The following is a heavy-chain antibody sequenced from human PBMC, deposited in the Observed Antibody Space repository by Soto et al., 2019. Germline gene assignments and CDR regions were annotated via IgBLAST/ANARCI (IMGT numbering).Heavy chain of an antibody. CDR2: ISGSGGNT. CDR3: AKALHYCSSTSCYTRPYYYYYGMDV. J-gene: IGHJ6*02. V-gene: IGHV3-23*01. D-gene: IGHD2-2*02. Sequence: GGSLRLSCAASGFTFSSYAMSWVRQAPGKGLEWVSAISGSGGNTYYADSVKGRFTISRDNSKNTLYLQMNSLRAEDTAVYYCAKALHYCSSTSCYTRPYYYYYGMDVWGQGTTVTVSS. CDR1: GFTFSSYA.